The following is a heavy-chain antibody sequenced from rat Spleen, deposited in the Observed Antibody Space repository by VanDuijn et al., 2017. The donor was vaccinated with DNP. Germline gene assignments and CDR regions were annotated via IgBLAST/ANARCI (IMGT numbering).Heavy chain of an antibody. CDR1: GFSLTTYN. CDR3: TRESWGYVMDA. J-gene: IGHJ4*01. V-gene: IGHV2S75*01. CDR2: IWGDGNT. Sequence: QVQLKESGPGLVQPSQTLSLTCIVSGFSLTTYNVHWVRQSPGKGLEWVGIIWGDGNTDYNSALKSRLSINRDTPKSQVFLKMNSLQTDDTAIYYCTRESWGYVMDAWGQGASVTVSS. D-gene: IGHD5-1*01.